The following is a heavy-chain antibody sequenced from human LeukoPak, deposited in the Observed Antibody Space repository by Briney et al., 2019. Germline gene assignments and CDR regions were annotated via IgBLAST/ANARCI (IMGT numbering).Heavy chain of an antibody. CDR1: GFTFSSYS. CDR3: AREAPLRYFDWLGNYYMDV. J-gene: IGHJ6*03. D-gene: IGHD3-9*01. V-gene: IGHV3-21*01. Sequence: GGSLRLSCAASGFTFSSYSMNWVRQAPGKGLEWVSSISSSSSYIYYADSVKGRFTISRDNAKNSLYLQMNSLRAEDTAVYYCAREAPLRYFDWLGNYYMDVWGKGTTVTVSS. CDR2: ISSSSSYI.